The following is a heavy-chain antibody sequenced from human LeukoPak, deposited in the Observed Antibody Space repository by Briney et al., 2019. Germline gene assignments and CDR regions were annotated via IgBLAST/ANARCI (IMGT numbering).Heavy chain of an antibody. J-gene: IGHJ2*01. CDR1: GFTFSNYW. V-gene: IGHV3-30*18. D-gene: IGHD6-19*01. Sequence: GGSLRLSCAASGFTFSNYWMTWVRQAPGKGLEWVAIISYGGSNKYYADSVQGRFTISRDNSKNTLYLQMNSLRAEDTAVYYCAKDLGGGSGCYDLWGRGTLVTVSS. CDR3: AKDLGGGSGCYDL. CDR2: ISYGGSNK.